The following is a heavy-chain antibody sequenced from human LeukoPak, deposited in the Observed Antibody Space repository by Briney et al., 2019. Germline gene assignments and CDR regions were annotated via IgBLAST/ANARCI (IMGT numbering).Heavy chain of an antibody. J-gene: IGHJ4*02. CDR3: ARGSLYYDFWSGPDY. CDR1: GFTFNTYS. Sequence: GGSLRLSCAASGFTFNTYSMNWVRQAPGEGLEWVSSISSSSSYIYYADSVRGRFTISRDNAKNSLYLQMNSLRAEDTAVYYCARGSLYYDFWSGPDYWGRGTLVTVSS. V-gene: IGHV3-21*01. CDR2: ISSSSSYI. D-gene: IGHD3-3*01.